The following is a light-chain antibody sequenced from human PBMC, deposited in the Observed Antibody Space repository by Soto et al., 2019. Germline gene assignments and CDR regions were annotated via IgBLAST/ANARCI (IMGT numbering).Light chain of an antibody. V-gene: IGKV3D-15*01. CDR3: QEDNNWPPIT. CDR1: QSVSGSY. J-gene: IGKJ5*01. CDR2: GAS. Sequence: VLSGSPGTMSLYQGERATLSCRASQSVSGSYLAWYQQIPGQAPRLLIYGASDRATGIPARFSGSGSGTEFPLTISSLQFEDFEVYYWQEDNNWPPITFGHGIPLEN.